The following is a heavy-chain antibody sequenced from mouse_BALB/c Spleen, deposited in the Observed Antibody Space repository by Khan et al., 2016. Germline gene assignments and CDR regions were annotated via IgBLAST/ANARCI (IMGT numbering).Heavy chain of an antibody. Sequence: QVQLQQSGAELVKPGASVKLSCKASGYTFTSYDINWVRQRPEQGLEWIGWIFPGDGSTKYNEKFKGKATLTTDKSSSTAYMQLSRLTSEDSAVYCCARPTYYYGSSGFAYWGQGTLVTVSA. D-gene: IGHD1-1*01. V-gene: IGHV1-85*01. CDR3: ARPTYYYGSSGFAY. CDR2: IFPGDGST. CDR1: GYTFTSYD. J-gene: IGHJ3*01.